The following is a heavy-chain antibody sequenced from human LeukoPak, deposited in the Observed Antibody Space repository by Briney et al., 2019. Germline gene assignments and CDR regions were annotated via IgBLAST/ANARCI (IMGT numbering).Heavy chain of an antibody. CDR3: AKYYYDSSGYYYFDY. V-gene: IGHV3-23*01. CDR2: ISGSGGST. D-gene: IGHD3-22*01. J-gene: IGHJ4*02. CDR1: GLTFSSYA. Sequence: GGALRFSCAASGLTFSSYARSWVRQAPGKGLEWVSAISGSGGSTYYADSVKGRFTISRDNSKNTLYLQKNSLRAEDTAVYYCAKYYYDSSGYYYFDYWGQGTLVTVSS.